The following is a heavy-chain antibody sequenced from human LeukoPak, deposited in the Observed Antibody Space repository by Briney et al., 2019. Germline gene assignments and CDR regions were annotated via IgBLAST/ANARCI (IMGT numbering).Heavy chain of an antibody. Sequence: GGSLRLSCAASGFTFSSYGMSWVRQAPGKGLVWVSRINSDGSSISYADSVKGRFAISRDNAKNTLYLQMNSLRAEDTAVYYCARVVYYYDSSGYPNAFDIWGQGTMVTVSS. CDR3: ARVVYYYDSSGYPNAFDI. D-gene: IGHD3-22*01. J-gene: IGHJ3*02. V-gene: IGHV3-74*01. CDR1: GFTFSSYG. CDR2: INSDGSSI.